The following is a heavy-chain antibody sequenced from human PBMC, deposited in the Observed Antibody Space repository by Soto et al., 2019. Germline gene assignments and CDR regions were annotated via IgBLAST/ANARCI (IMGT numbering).Heavy chain of an antibody. V-gene: IGHV3-9*01. CDR1: GFTFDDYA. Sequence: EVQLVESGGGLVQPGRSLRLSCAASGFTFDDYAMHWVRQSPGKGLEWVSGISWNSGSIGYADSVKGRFTISRDNAKNSLYLQMNSQRAEDTDLYYSAKAGYCSSTSCYDWFDPWGQGTLVTVSA. CDR3: AKAGYCSSTSCYDWFDP. D-gene: IGHD2-2*01. CDR2: ISWNSGSI. J-gene: IGHJ5*02.